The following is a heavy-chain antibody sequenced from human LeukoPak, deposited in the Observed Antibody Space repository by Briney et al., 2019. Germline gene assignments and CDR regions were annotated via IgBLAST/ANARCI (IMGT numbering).Heavy chain of an antibody. D-gene: IGHD4-23*01. CDR1: GFTFSSHW. V-gene: IGHV3-7*01. CDR3: ARAGRSFYGGSSDY. Sequence: TGGSLRLSCAASGFTFSSHWMSWVRQAPGKGLEWVAHIKQDGSEKQYMDSVRGRLTISRDNTKNSMYLQMDSLRDEDTAVYYCARAGRSFYGGSSDYWGQGTLVTVSS. J-gene: IGHJ4*02. CDR2: IKQDGSEK.